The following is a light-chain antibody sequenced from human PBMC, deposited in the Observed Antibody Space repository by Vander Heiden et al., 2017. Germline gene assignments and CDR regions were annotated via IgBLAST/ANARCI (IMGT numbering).Light chain of an antibody. CDR1: SSDVGGSNY. V-gene: IGLV2-14*01. CDR2: DVS. Sequence: QSALTQPASVSGSLGQSITIPCTGTSSDVGGSNYVSWYQQPPGKAPKLMIYDVSYRPSGVSSRFSGAKSGNTASLTISGLQAEDEADYYCSSYTSSSTLVFGGGTNLTVL. CDR3: SSYTSSSTLV. J-gene: IGLJ3*02.